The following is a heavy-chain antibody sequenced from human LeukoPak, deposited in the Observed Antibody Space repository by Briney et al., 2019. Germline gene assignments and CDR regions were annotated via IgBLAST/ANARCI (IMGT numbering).Heavy chain of an antibody. V-gene: IGHV4-34*01. Sequence: SETLSLTCAVYGGSFSGYYWSWIRQPPGKGLEWIGEINHSGSTNYNPSLKSRVTISVDTSKNQFSLKLSSVTAADTAVYYCARDSCSSTSCYTVGAYYYYYGMDVWGQGTTVTVSS. CDR3: ARDSCSSTSCYTVGAYYYYYGMDV. CDR1: GGSFSGYY. D-gene: IGHD2-2*02. J-gene: IGHJ6*02. CDR2: INHSGST.